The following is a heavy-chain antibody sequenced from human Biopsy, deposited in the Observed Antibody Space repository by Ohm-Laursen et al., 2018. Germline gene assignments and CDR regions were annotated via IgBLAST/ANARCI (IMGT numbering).Heavy chain of an antibody. CDR2: IYYTGHT. Sequence: SQTLSFTCSVSGGSIKSYYWNWIRQSPGQGLEWIGFIYYTGHTNYNSSLKSRATISVDTSKNQFSLKVISVTAADTAVYYCARLTGDPSYWGQGILVTVSS. V-gene: IGHV4-59*01. CDR3: ARLTGDPSY. CDR1: GGSIKSYY. D-gene: IGHD7-27*01. J-gene: IGHJ4*02.